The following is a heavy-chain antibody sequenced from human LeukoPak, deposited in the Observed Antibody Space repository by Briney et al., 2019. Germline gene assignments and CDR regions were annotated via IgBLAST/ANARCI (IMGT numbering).Heavy chain of an antibody. Sequence: ASVKVSCKASGYTFTGYYMRWVRQAPGQGLEWMGRIYPNSGGTNYAQKFQGRVTMTRDTSISTAYMELSRLRSDDTAVYYCARGPLRFLEWLSHFDYWGQGTLVTVSS. J-gene: IGHJ4*02. V-gene: IGHV1-2*06. D-gene: IGHD3-3*01. CDR1: GYTFTGYY. CDR3: ARGPLRFLEWLSHFDY. CDR2: IYPNSGGT.